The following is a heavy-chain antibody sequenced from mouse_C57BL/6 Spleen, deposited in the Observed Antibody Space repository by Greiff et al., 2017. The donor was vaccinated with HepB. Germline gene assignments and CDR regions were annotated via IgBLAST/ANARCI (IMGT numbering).Heavy chain of an antibody. CDR2: INPSSGYT. CDR1: GYTFTSYW. CDR3: ARSGDYDDDAMDY. D-gene: IGHD2-4*01. Sequence: QVHVKQSGAELAKPGASVKLSCKASGYTFTSYWMHWVKQRPGQGLEWIGYINPSSGYTKYNQKFKDKATLTADISSSTAYMQLSSLTYEDSAVYYCARSGDYDDDAMDYWGQGTSVTVSS. V-gene: IGHV1-7*01. J-gene: IGHJ4*01.